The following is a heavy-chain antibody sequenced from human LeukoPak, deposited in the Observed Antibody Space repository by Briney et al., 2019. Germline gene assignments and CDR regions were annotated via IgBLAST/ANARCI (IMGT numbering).Heavy chain of an antibody. CDR1: GYSISSGYY. Sequence: SETLSLTCTVSGYSISSGYYWGWIRPPPGKGLEWIGTIYHGGSTDYNPSLKSRVIISVDTSKNQFSLKLTSVTAADTAVYYCARDSYSRTHDYWGQGTLVTVSS. V-gene: IGHV4-38-2*02. CDR2: IYHGGST. CDR3: ARDSYSRTHDY. J-gene: IGHJ4*02. D-gene: IGHD6-13*01.